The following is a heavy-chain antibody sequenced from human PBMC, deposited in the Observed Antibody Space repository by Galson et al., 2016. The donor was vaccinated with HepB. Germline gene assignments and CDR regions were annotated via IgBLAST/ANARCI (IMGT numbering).Heavy chain of an antibody. D-gene: IGHD7-27*01. Sequence: LVKPTQTLTLTCTVSGFSLNSYGVGVAWIRQPPGEAPEWLGAVYWDDDYRYSPTLKSRITITRDSSRDQVILTLTNMDPVDSATYFCAYTSARYTTNWYPNWLDPWGQGTLVTVSS. J-gene: IGHJ5*02. CDR1: GFSLNSYGVG. V-gene: IGHV2-5*02. CDR2: VYWDDDY. CDR3: AYTSARYTTNWYPNWLDP.